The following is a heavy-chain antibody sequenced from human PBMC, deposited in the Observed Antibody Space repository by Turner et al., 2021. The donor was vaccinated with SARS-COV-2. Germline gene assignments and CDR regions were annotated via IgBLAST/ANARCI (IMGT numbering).Heavy chain of an antibody. CDR1: GGPISSSSYY. Sequence: QPPGSGPRPVEPSETPVLNRTVLGGPISSSSYYWGWIRQPPGKGLEWIGSIYYSGSTYYNPSLKSRVTISVDTSKNQFSLKLSSVTAADTAVFYCARGWPRGWYDPVFDFWGQGTLVTVSS. J-gene: IGHJ4*02. D-gene: IGHD6-19*01. V-gene: IGHV4-39*01. CDR2: IYYSGST. CDR3: ARGWPRGWYDPVFDF.